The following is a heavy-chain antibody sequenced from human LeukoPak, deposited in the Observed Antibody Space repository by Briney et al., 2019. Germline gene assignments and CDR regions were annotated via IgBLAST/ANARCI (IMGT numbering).Heavy chain of an antibody. J-gene: IGHJ6*03. CDR2: IIPIFGTA. CDR3: ATVAGYYYYYYMDV. D-gene: IGHD6-19*01. Sequence: SVKVSCKASGGTFSSYAISWVRQAPGQGLEWMGGIIPIFGTANYAQKFQGRVTITTDESTSTAYMGLSSLRSEDTAVYYCATVAGYYYYYYMDVWGKGTTVTVSS. V-gene: IGHV1-69*05. CDR1: GGTFSSYA.